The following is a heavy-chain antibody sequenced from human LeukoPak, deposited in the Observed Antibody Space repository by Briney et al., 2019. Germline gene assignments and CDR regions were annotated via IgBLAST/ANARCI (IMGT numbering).Heavy chain of an antibody. D-gene: IGHD6-13*01. Sequence: ASVTVSCKASGGTFSSYAISWVRQAPEQGLEWMGGIIPIFGTANYAQKFQGRVTITADESTSTAYMELSSLRSEDTAVYYCARGPQAAAYFDYWGQGTLVTVSS. J-gene: IGHJ4*02. CDR1: GGTFSSYA. CDR2: IIPIFGTA. CDR3: ARGPQAAAYFDY. V-gene: IGHV1-69*01.